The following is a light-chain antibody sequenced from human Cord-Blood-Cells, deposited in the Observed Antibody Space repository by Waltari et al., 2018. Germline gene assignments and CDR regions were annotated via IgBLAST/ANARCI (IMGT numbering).Light chain of an antibody. CDR3: SSYAGSSTVV. CDR2: EGS. Sequence: QSALTQPASVSGSPGQSITISCTGTSSDVGSYNLVSWYQQHPGKAPKLMIYEGSKRHSGVSNRFCASKSGNTASLTISGRQAEDEADYYCSSYAGSSTVVFGGGTKLTVL. V-gene: IGLV2-23*01. CDR1: SSDVGSYNL. J-gene: IGLJ2*01.